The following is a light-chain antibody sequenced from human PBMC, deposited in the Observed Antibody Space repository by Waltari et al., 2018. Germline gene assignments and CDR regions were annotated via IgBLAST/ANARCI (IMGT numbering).Light chain of an antibody. CDR3: CSYAGSYTFGV. CDR1: SSDVSAYNH. V-gene: IGLV2-11*01. CDR2: AIN. Sequence: QSALTPPRSVSGSPGPSVTISCTGTSSDVSAYNHFPWYQQLPGKAPKPIIYAINKRPSGVPDRFSGSKSGNTASLTISGLQAEDEADYYCCSYAGSYTFGVFGGGTKVTVL. J-gene: IGLJ2*01.